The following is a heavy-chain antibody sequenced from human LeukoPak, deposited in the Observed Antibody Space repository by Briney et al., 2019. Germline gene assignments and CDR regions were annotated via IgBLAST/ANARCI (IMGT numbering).Heavy chain of an antibody. V-gene: IGHV3-23*01. D-gene: IGHD7-27*01. CDR1: GFTFSNYA. J-gene: IGHJ4*02. CDR2: ISSTGYST. Sequence: GGSLRLSCAASGFTFSNYAMSWVRQAPGKGLGWVSSISSTGYSTFYADSVQGRFTISRDNSKNTLFLQMNSLRAEDTAVYYCAKANWDRLFYFDYWGQGTLVTVSS. CDR3: AKANWDRLFYFDY.